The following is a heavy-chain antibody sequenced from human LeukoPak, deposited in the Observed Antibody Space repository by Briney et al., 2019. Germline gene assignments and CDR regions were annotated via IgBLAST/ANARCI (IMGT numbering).Heavy chain of an antibody. V-gene: IGHV1-2*06. CDR2: INPNSGGT. CDR1: GYTFTGSY. J-gene: IGHJ4*02. Sequence: ASVKVSCKASGYTFTGSYMHWVRQAPGQGLEWMGRINPNSGGTNYAQKFQGRVTMTRDTSISTAYMELSRLRSDDTAVDYFAKVGATLGYWGQGTLVTVSS. D-gene: IGHD1-26*01. CDR3: AKVGATLGY.